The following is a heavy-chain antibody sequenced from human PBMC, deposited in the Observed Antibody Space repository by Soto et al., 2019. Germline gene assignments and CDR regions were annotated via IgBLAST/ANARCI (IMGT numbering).Heavy chain of an antibody. CDR1: GFTFSTCG. J-gene: IGHJ4*02. CDR2: ISYDGSKE. D-gene: IGHD6-13*01. CDR3: GRARRSSWSIDY. Sequence: ESGGGVVQPGRSLRLSCAISGFTFSTCGMHWVRQAPGKGLEWVAVISYDGSKEYYADSVRGRFTVSRDNSKNTVYLQLHSLRAEATAVYYCGRARRSSWSIDYWGQGTLVTVSS. V-gene: IGHV3-30*03.